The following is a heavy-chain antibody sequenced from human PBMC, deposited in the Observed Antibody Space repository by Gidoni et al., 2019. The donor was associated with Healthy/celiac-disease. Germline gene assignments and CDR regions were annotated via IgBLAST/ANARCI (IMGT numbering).Heavy chain of an antibody. CDR3: ARGSGITIFGVVIIGYGMDV. J-gene: IGHJ6*02. D-gene: IGHD3-3*01. V-gene: IGHV4-34*01. CDR1: GGSFSGYY. Sequence: QVQLQQWGAGLLKPSETLSLTCAVYGGSFSGYYWSWIRQPPGKGLEWIGEINHSGSTNYNPSLKSRVTISVDTSKNQFSLKLSSVTAADTAVYYCARGSGITIFGVVIIGYGMDVWGQGTTVTVSS. CDR2: INHSGST.